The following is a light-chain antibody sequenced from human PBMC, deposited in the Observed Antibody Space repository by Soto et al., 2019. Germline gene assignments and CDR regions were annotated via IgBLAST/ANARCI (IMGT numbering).Light chain of an antibody. J-gene: IGLJ1*01. CDR1: TSNIGNKY. V-gene: IGLV1-51*02. Sequence: QSVLTQPPSVSAAPGQKVTISCSGSTSNIGNKYVSWYQQLPGTAPKLLIYENNKRPSGIPDRFSGSKSGTSATLGITGLQTGDEADYYCGTWDSSLSAGNYVFGTGTKVTVL. CDR3: GTWDSSLSAGNYV. CDR2: ENN.